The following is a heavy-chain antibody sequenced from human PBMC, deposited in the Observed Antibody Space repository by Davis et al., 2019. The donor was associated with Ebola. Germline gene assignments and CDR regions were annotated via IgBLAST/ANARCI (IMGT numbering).Heavy chain of an antibody. V-gene: IGHV3-30-3*01. Sequence: GESLKISCAASGFTFSDYTMHWVRQVPGKGLEWVAVISYHGSNDHYADSVKGRFTISRDNSKNTLYVQMNSLTTEDTAVYYCARGPYYGSRIYQGYFDYWGQGTLVTVSS. CDR2: ISYHGSND. D-gene: IGHD3-10*01. CDR3: ARGPYYGSRIYQGYFDY. CDR1: GFTFSDYT. J-gene: IGHJ4*02.